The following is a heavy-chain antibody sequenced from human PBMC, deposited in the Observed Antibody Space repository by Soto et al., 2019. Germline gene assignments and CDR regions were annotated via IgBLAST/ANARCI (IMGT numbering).Heavy chain of an antibody. CDR2: INAGNGNT. J-gene: IGHJ4*02. V-gene: IGHV1-3*01. D-gene: IGHD3-10*01. CDR3: ARDLWFGELPGGCFDY. CDR1: GYTFTSYA. Sequence: ASVKVSCKASGYTFTSYAMHWVRQAPGQRLEWMGWINAGNGNTKYSQKFQGRVTITRDTSASTAYMELSSLRSEDTAVYYCARDLWFGELPGGCFDYWGQGTLVTVSS.